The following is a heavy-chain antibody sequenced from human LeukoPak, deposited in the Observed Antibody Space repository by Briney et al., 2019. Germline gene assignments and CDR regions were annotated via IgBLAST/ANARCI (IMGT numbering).Heavy chain of an antibody. Sequence: PGGSLRPSCAASGFTFDDYAMHWVRQAPGKGLEWVSGISWNSGSIGYTDSVKGRFTISRDNAKNSLYLQMNSLRAEDTALYYCHGWGSSGYLIDAFDIWGQGTMVTVSS. V-gene: IGHV3-9*01. CDR3: HGWGSSGYLIDAFDI. J-gene: IGHJ3*02. CDR1: GFTFDDYA. CDR2: ISWNSGSI. D-gene: IGHD3-22*01.